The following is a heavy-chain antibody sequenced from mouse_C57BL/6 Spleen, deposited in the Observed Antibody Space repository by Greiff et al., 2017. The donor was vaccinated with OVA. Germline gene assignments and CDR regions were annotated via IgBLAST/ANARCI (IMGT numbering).Heavy chain of an antibody. CDR2: IDPETGGT. CDR3: TRSGSYYGSSPHWYFDV. J-gene: IGHJ1*03. Sequence: QVQLQQSGAELVRPGASVTLSCKASGYTFTDYEMHWVKQTPVHGLEWIGAIDPETGGTAYNQKFKGKAILTADKSSSTAYMELRSLTSEDSAVYYCTRSGSYYGSSPHWYFDVWGTGTTVTVSS. V-gene: IGHV1-15*01. CDR1: GYTFTDYE. D-gene: IGHD1-1*01.